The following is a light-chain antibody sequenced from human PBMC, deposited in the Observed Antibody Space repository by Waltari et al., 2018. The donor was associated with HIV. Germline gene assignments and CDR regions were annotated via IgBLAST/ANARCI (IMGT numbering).Light chain of an antibody. CDR1: TKDVGLYKY. CDR3: SSYAGSNAFL. CDR2: EVS. V-gene: IGLV2-8*01. Sequence: ALAQTPSASGSPGQSVTIHRTGTTKDVGLYKYVSWYQQNPGEAPTLIIFEVSKRPSRVPDRFSGSKSGNTASLTVSGLQSEDAADYFCSSYAGSNAFLFGEGTKLTVL. J-gene: IGLJ2*01.